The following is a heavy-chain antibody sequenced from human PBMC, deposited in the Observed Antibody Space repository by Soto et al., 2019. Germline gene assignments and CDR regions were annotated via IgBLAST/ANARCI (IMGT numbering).Heavy chain of an antibody. V-gene: IGHV3-48*03. J-gene: IGHJ4*02. D-gene: IGHD1-1*01. CDR2: ITGSGRNI. Sequence: GGSRRLSCAASGFTFSTYEMDWVRQAPGKXLEWISYITGSGRNISQADSVKGRFTISRDNAKNSLYLQMNSLRAEDTAVYYCVRDLGSRTKWHPGIFDYWGQGTLVTVSS. CDR3: VRDLGSRTKWHPGIFDY. CDR1: GFTFSTYE.